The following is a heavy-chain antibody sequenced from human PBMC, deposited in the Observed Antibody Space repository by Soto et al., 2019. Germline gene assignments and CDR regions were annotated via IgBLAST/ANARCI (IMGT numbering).Heavy chain of an antibody. CDR2: INPNSGGT. J-gene: IGHJ4*02. CDR3: ARAFPPNWGSEVYYFDY. V-gene: IGHV1-2*04. Sequence: ASVKVSCKASGYTFTGYYMHWVRQAPGQGLEWMGWINPNSGGTNYAQKFQGWVTMTRDTSISTAYMELSRLRSDDTAVYYCARAFPPNWGSEVYYFDYWGQGTLVTVSS. CDR1: GYTFTGYY. D-gene: IGHD7-27*01.